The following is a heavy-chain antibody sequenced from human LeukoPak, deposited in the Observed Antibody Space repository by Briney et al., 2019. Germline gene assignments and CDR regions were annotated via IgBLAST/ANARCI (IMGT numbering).Heavy chain of an antibody. CDR3: ARATHDFTYYCYYYMDV. CDR1: GYTFTSYD. D-gene: IGHD3-3*01. V-gene: IGHV1-8*03. Sequence: ASVKVSCKASGYTFTSYDINWVRQATGQGLEWMGWMNPNSGNTGYAQKFQGRVTITRNTSISTAYMELSSLRSEDTAVYYCARATHDFTYYCYYYMDVWGKGTTVTVSS. J-gene: IGHJ6*03. CDR2: MNPNSGNT.